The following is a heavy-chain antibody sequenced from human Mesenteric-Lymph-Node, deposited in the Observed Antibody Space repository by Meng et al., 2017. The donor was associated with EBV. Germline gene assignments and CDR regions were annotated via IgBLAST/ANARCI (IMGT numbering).Heavy chain of an antibody. Sequence: QRQLQVARPWLLTPSTTLALPCTVTGVSIRSANHWRWIRQPPGKGLEWIGYIYYSGHTYYNASLESRVTISIDTSKSQVSLKLTSVTAADTAVYYCARVTYSGSRYPSVFDYWGQGNLVTVSS. J-gene: IGHJ4*02. CDR1: GVSIRSANH. D-gene: IGHD6-13*01. CDR3: ARVTYSGSRYPSVFDY. V-gene: IGHV4-30-4*01. CDR2: IYYSGHT.